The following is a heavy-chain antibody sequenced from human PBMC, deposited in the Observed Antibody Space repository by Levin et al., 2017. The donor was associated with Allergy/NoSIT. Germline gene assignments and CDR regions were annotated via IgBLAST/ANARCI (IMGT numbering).Heavy chain of an antibody. Sequence: PSETLSLTCTVSGGSISSGGYYWSWIRQHPGKGLEWIGYIYYSGSTYYNPSLKSRITISVDTSKNQFSLKLSSVTAADTAVYYCARRNRVSSLRDYWGQGTLVTVSS. CDR2: IYYSGST. CDR1: GGSISSGGYY. D-gene: IGHD6-6*01. J-gene: IGHJ4*02. V-gene: IGHV4-31*03. CDR3: ARRNRVSSLRDY.